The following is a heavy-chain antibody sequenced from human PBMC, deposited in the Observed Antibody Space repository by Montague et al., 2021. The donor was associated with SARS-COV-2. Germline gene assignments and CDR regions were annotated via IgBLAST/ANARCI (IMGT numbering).Heavy chain of an antibody. J-gene: IGHJ3*01. CDR1: GYTLSHIT. V-gene: IGHV1-24*01. D-gene: IGHD3-3*02. CDR3: ATESISGVVIYAFAF. CDR2: LDHYGVET. Sequence: SVMVSCKVSGYTLSHITMHWVRQVPGKGLEWMGSLDHYGVETVYKNTLQGRVALTADSSTETAYMELTNLISDDTAVYYCATESISGVVIYAFAFWGQGTLVTVSS.